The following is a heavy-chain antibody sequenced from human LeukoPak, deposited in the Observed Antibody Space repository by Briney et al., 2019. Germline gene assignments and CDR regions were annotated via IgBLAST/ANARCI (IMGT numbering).Heavy chain of an antibody. Sequence: PSETLSLTCTVSGGSISSGSYDWSWIRQPAGKGREWIGRIYTSGSTNYNPSLKSRVTISVDTSKNQFSLKLSSVTAADTAVYYCARDRGIVVATRYYYSMDVWGKGTTVTVSS. CDR3: ARDRGIVVATRYYYSMDV. D-gene: IGHD2-2*01. V-gene: IGHV4-61*02. J-gene: IGHJ6*03. CDR2: IYTSGST. CDR1: GGSISSGSYD.